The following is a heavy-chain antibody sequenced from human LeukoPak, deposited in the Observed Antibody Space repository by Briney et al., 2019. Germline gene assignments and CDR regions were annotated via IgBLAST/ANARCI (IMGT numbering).Heavy chain of an antibody. CDR3: AGARITMIVVPKGFDY. D-gene: IGHD3-22*01. J-gene: IGHJ4*02. V-gene: IGHV3-23*01. CDR2: ISGSGGST. CDR1: GFTFSSYG. Sequence: PGGSLRLSCAASGFTFSSYGMSWVRQAPGKGLEWVSAISGSGGSTYYADSVKGRFTISRDNSKNTLYLQMNSLRAEDTAVYYCAGARITMIVVPKGFDYWGQGTLVTVSS.